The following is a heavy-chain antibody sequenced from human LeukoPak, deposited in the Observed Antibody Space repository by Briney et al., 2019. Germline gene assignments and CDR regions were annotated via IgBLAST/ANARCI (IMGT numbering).Heavy chain of an antibody. CDR3: ARASGYDILTGSPFDY. CDR2: IIPILGIA. D-gene: IGHD3-9*01. J-gene: IGHJ4*02. V-gene: IGHV1-69*04. Sequence: SVKVSCKASGGTFSSYAISWVRQAHGQGLEWMGRIIPILGIANYAQKFQGRVTITADKSTSTAYMELSSLRSEDTAVYYCARASGYDILTGSPFDYWGQGTLVTVSS. CDR1: GGTFSSYA.